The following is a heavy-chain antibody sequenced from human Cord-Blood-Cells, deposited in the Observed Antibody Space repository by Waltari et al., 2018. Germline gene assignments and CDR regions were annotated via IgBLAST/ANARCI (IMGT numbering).Heavy chain of an antibody. CDR1: GGSISSSSYY. D-gene: IGHD6-19*01. Sequence: QLQLQESGPGLVKPSETLSLTCTVSGGSISSSSYYWGWNRQPPGKGLEWVGSIYYSGSTYYNPSLKSRVTISVDTSKNQFSLKLSSVTAADTAVYYCAKYSSGWYWYFDLWGRGTLVTVSS. CDR3: AKYSSGWYWYFDL. J-gene: IGHJ2*01. V-gene: IGHV4-39*01. CDR2: IYYSGST.